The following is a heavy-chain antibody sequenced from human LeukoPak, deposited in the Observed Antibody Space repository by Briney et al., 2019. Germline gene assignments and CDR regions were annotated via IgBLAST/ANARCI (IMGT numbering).Heavy chain of an antibody. CDR2: IYPSDSDT. CDR3: ARPLQGIVGATGFDY. J-gene: IGHJ4*02. Sequence: GESLKISCQGSEYSFATYWIAWLRQMPGKGLEWMGIIYPSDSDTRYSPSFQGQVTISADRSIKTAYLQWSSLKASDTAMYYCARPLQGIVGATGFDYWGQGTLVTVSS. V-gene: IGHV5-51*01. D-gene: IGHD1-26*01. CDR1: EYSFATYW.